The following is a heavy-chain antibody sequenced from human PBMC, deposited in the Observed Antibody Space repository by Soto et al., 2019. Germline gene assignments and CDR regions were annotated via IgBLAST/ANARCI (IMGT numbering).Heavy chain of an antibody. J-gene: IGHJ2*01. CDR2: ISAYNGNT. Sequence: QVQLVQSGAEVKKPGASVKVSCKASGYTFTSYGISWVRQAPGQGLEWMGWISAYNGNTNYAQKLQGRVTMTTDTSTSTAYMERRSLRADDTAVYYCARDRIPAMVRGVTPDLWGRGTLVTVSS. D-gene: IGHD3-10*01. V-gene: IGHV1-18*01. CDR3: ARDRIPAMVRGVTPDL. CDR1: GYTFTSYG.